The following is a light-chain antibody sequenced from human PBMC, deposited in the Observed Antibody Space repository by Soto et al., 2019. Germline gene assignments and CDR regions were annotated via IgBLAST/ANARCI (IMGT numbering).Light chain of an antibody. Sequence: EIVLTHSPATPSLSPGERATLSFRASRSVNSYLAWYQQKPGQAPRLLISDASNRATGIPARFSGSGSGTDFTLTISSLEPEDFAVYYCQHRSEWPVSFGQGTRLEIK. CDR2: DAS. CDR3: QHRSEWPVS. CDR1: RSVNSY. J-gene: IGKJ5*01. V-gene: IGKV3-11*01.